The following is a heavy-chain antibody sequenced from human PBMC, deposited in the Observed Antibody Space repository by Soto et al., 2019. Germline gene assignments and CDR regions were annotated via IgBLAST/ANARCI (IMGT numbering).Heavy chain of an antibody. CDR2: LSFDGSNK. V-gene: IGHV3-30*18. CDR3: AKDRRPNYCYGMDV. D-gene: IGHD6-25*01. J-gene: IGHJ6*02. CDR1: GFTFSSYG. Sequence: QVQLVESGGGVVQPGRSLRLSCAASGFTFSSYGMHCVRQAPGKGLEWVAVLSFDGSNKYYADSVKGRFTISRDNSKNTLYLQMNSLRAEDTAVYYCAKDRRPNYCYGMDVWGLGTTVTVSS.